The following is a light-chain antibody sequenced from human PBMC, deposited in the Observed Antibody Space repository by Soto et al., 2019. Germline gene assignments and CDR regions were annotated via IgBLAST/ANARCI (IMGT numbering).Light chain of an antibody. CDR3: PVWDSSAV. CDR1: NLGSKN. CDR2: RDS. J-gene: IGLJ2*01. Sequence: SYELTQPLSVSVALGQTARITCGGNNLGSKNVHWYQQKPGQAPVLVIYRDSNRPSGIPERFSGSNSGNTATLTISRAQAGDEADYYCPVWDSSAVFGGGTKVTVL. V-gene: IGLV3-9*01.